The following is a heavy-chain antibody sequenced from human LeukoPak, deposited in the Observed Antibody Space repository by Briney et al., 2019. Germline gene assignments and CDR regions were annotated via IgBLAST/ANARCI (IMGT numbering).Heavy chain of an antibody. J-gene: IGHJ4*02. Sequence: GGSLRLSCAASGFTFSSYSMNWVRQAPGKGLEWVSSISGSSSYISYADSVKGRFTISRDNAKNSLYLQMNSLRAEDTAVYYCARDTVMAAKDYWGQGTLVTVSS. CDR2: ISGSSSYI. CDR1: GFTFSSYS. D-gene: IGHD2-21*02. CDR3: ARDTVMAAKDY. V-gene: IGHV3-21*01.